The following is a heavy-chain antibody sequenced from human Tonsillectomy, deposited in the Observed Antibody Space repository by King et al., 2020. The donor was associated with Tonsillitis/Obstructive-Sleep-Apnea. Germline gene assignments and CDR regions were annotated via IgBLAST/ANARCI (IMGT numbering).Heavy chain of an antibody. Sequence: VQLVESGGGLVQPGGSLRLSCAASGFTFSSYWMHWVRQAPGKGLVWVSRINSDGSSTSYADSVKGRFTISRDNAKNTLYLQMNSLRAEDTAVYYCARTGGITIFGVVSKKYYYYMDVWGKGTTVTVSS. CDR3: ARTGGITIFGVVSKKYYYYMDV. V-gene: IGHV3-74*01. CDR1: GFTFSSYW. CDR2: INSDGSST. D-gene: IGHD3-3*01. J-gene: IGHJ6*03.